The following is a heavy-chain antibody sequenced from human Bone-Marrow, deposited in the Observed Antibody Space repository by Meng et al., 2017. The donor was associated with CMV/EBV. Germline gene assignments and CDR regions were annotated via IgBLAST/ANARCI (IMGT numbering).Heavy chain of an antibody. CDR1: GFTFSSYW. CDR2: INSDGSST. D-gene: IGHD3-10*01. V-gene: IGHV3-74*01. Sequence: GGSLRLSCAASGFTFSSYWMHWVRQAPGKGLVWVSRINSDGSSTSYADSVKGRFTISRDNAKNTLYLQMNSLRPEDTAVYYCARVFFRRDYYGSGSYNPWGQGTLVTVSS. CDR3: ARVFFRRDYYGSGSYNP. J-gene: IGHJ5*02.